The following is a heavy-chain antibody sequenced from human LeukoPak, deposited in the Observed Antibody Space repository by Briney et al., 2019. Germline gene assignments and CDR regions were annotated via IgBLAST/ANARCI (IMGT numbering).Heavy chain of an antibody. Sequence: GGPLRLSCAAPGFTSSSNARNWFRQAQEKGLNWVSAIGTAGDTYYPGSVKGRFTISRENAKNSLYLQMNSLRAGDTAVYYCARGRYSSSWLFDYWGQGTLVTVSS. CDR2: IGTAGDT. CDR3: ARGRYSSSWLFDY. J-gene: IGHJ4*02. D-gene: IGHD6-13*01. V-gene: IGHV3-13*01. CDR1: GFTSSSNA.